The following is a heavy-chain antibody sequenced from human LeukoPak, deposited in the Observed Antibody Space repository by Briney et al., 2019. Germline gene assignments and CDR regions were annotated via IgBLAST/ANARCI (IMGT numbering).Heavy chain of an antibody. V-gene: IGHV3-48*03. CDR2: ISSSGSTI. CDR3: ACPPGYGGY. D-gene: IGHD3-10*01. Sequence: GGSLRLSCAASGFTFSTYAIHWVRQAPGKGLEWVSYISSSGSTIYYADSVKGRFTISRDNAKNSLYLQMNSLRAEDTAVYYCACPPGYGGYWGQGTLVTVSS. CDR1: GFTFSTYA. J-gene: IGHJ4*02.